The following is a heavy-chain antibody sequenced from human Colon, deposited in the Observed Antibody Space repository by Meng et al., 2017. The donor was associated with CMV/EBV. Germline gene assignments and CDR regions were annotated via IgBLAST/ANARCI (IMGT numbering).Heavy chain of an antibody. Sequence: VQLQEWGAGLLKPSATLSLTCAISGGSFNAYYLTWIRQSPGKGLEWIGELNHSGSTNYNPSLKSRVTISIDTSKRHFSLRLTSVTAADTAVYYCARGRNGWLLPLDSWGQGTLVTVSS. D-gene: IGHD3-3*01. CDR2: LNHSGST. CDR1: GGSFNAYY. CDR3: ARGRNGWLLPLDS. J-gene: IGHJ4*02. V-gene: IGHV4-34*01.